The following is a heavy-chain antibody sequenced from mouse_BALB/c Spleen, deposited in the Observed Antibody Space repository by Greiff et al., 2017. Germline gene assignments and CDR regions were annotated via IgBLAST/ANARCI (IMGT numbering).Heavy chain of an antibody. CDR1: GFTFSDYG. V-gene: IGHV5-15*02. Sequence: DVKLVESGGGLVQPGGSRKLSCAASGFTFSDYGMAWVRQAPGKGPEWVAFISNLAYSIYYADTVTGRFTISRENAKNTLYLEMSSLMSEDTAMYYCARDGDYGSSPAWFAYWGQGTLVTVSA. CDR3: ARDGDYGSSPAWFAY. J-gene: IGHJ3*01. D-gene: IGHD1-1*01. CDR2: ISNLAYSI.